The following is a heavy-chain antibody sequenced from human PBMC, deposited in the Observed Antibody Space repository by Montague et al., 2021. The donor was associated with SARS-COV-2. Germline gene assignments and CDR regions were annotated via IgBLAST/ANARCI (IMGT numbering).Heavy chain of an antibody. CDR2: INWNGGST. V-gene: IGHV3-20*04. CDR1: GFTFGDYA. Sequence: SLRLSCAASGFTFGDYAMSWVRQAPGKGLEWVSGINWNGGSTGSADSVKGRFTISRDNAKNSLYLQMNGLRAEDTALYYCARDTRSEYFDFLTGYYKGVFFDYWGQGTLVTVSS. CDR3: ARDTRSEYFDFLTGYYKGVFFDY. J-gene: IGHJ4*02. D-gene: IGHD3-9*01.